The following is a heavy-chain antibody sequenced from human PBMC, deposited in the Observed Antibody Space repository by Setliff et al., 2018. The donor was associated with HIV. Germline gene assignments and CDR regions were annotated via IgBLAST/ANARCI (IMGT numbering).Heavy chain of an antibody. J-gene: IGHJ4*02. D-gene: IGHD6-19*01. CDR2: INHRGRT. Sequence: ASETLSLTCAVYGGSFSGYYWSWIRQPPGKGLEWIGEINHRGRTRYNPSLKSRVTISVETSKNQFSLRVNSVTAADTAFYYCGIAVAGLDYWGQGTLVTVSS. CDR3: GIAVAGLDY. V-gene: IGHV4-34*01. CDR1: GGSFSGYY.